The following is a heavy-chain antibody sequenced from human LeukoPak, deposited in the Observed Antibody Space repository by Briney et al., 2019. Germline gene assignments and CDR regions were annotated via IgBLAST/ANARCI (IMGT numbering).Heavy chain of an antibody. Sequence: GRSLRLSCAASGFTLSSKYTSWVRQAPGKGLEWVSVISSGGSTYYPDSVTGRFTISRDNSKNTMYLRMKSLGAEDTAVYHCAKSDMYWNGGICYPYYYMYVWGKGATVTASS. J-gene: IGHJ6*03. V-gene: IGHV3-53*01. CDR3: AKSDMYWNGGICYPYYYMYV. CDR2: ISSGGST. D-gene: IGHD2-15*01. CDR1: GFTLSSKY.